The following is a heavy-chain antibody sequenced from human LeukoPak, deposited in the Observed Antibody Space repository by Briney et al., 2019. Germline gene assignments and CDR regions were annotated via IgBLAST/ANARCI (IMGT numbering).Heavy chain of an antibody. J-gene: IGHJ3*02. V-gene: IGHV3-15*01. CDR2: IKSKTDGGTT. CDR1: GFTFSNAW. D-gene: IGHD1-26*01. CDR3: AKGGIVGAIGGAFDI. Sequence: GGSLRLSCAASGFTFSNAWMSWVRQAPGKGLEWVGRIKSKTDGGTTDYAAPVKGRFTISRDDSKNTLYLQMNSLKTEDTAVYYCAKGGIVGAIGGAFDIWGQGTMVTVSS.